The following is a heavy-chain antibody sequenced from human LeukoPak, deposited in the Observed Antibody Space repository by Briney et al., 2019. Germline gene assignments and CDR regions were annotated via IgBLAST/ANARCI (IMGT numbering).Heavy chain of an antibody. D-gene: IGHD2-2*01. V-gene: IGHV3-74*01. J-gene: IGHJ5*02. CDR1: GFTFSSYW. Sequence: GGSLRLSCAASGFTFSSYWMHWVRQAPGKGLVWVSRINSDGSSTSYADSVEGRFTISRDNAKNTLYLQMNSLRAEDTAVYYCARDFHPIVVVPISLGWFDPWGQGTLVTVSS. CDR2: INSDGSST. CDR3: ARDFHPIVVVPISLGWFDP.